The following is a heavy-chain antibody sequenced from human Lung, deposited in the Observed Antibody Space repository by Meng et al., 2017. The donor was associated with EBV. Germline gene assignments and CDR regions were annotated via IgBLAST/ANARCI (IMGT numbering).Heavy chain of an antibody. CDR3: AVTTVRAPAYFDL. V-gene: IGHV4-61*01. CDR1: GGSVSRDNNY. J-gene: IGHJ2*01. Sequence: LLEPGQGWGKPSETLSLTCTLSGGSVSRDNNYCSWIRQPPGKGMEWIGYVYYSGSTNYNPSPASRVTISKDISKNQFSLKVSSVTAADTAVYYCAVTTVRAPAYFDLWGRGTLVTVSS. D-gene: IGHD4-17*01. CDR2: VYYSGST.